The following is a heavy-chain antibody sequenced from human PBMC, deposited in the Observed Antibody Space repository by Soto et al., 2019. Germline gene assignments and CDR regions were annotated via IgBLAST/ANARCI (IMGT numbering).Heavy chain of an antibody. Sequence: MWSARQEKKKGLEWMGRIIPILGIANYAQKFQGRVTITADKSTSTAYMELSSLRSEDTAVYYCATITAGYCSGGSCWSAFDIWGQGTMVTVSS. CDR2: IIPILGIA. V-gene: IGHV1-69*02. J-gene: IGHJ3*02. D-gene: IGHD2-15*01. CDR3: ATITAGYCSGGSCWSAFDI.